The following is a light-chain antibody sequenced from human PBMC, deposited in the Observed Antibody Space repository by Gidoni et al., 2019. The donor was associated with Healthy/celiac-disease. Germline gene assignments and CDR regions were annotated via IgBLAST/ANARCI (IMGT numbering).Light chain of an antibody. V-gene: IGKV1-39*01. Sequence: DIHMPPSPSSLSASVGDRVTITCRASQSISSYLNWYQQKPGKAPKLLIYAASSLQSGVPSRFSGSGSGTDFTLTISSLQPEDFATYYCQQSYSTPWTFGQGTKVEIK. J-gene: IGKJ1*01. CDR3: QQSYSTPWT. CDR2: AAS. CDR1: QSISSY.